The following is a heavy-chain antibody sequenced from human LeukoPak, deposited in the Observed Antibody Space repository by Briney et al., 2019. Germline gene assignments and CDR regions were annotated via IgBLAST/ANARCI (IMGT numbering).Heavy chain of an antibody. D-gene: IGHD3-10*01. CDR2: IYTSGST. Sequence: PSETLSLTCTVSGGSISSYYWSWIRQPAGKGLEWIGRIYTSGSTNYNPSLRSRVTISVDTSKNQFSLKLSSVTAADTALYYCARHRGAVGGVFDPWGQGTLVTVSS. CDR3: ARHRGAVGGVFDP. J-gene: IGHJ5*02. V-gene: IGHV4-4*07. CDR1: GGSISSYY.